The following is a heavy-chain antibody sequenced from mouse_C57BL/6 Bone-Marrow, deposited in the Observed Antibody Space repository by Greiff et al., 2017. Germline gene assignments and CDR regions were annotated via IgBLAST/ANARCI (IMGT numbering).Heavy chain of an antibody. D-gene: IGHD1-1*01. V-gene: IGHV1-82*01. CDR3: EREGSTTEVDAMDY. CDR2: IYPGDGDT. CDR1: GYAFSSSW. J-gene: IGHJ4*01. Sequence: QVQLQQSGPELVKPGASVKISCKASGYAFSSSWMNWVKQRPGKGLEWIGRIYPGDGDTNYNGKFKSKATLTADKSSSTAYMQLSSLTSEDSAVYVCEREGSTTEVDAMDYWGQGTSVTVSS.